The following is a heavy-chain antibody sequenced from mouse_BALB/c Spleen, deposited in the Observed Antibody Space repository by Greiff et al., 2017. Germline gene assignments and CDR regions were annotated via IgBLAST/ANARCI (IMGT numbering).Heavy chain of an antibody. V-gene: IGHV2-2*02. CDR1: GFSLTSYG. CDR3: ASSMITGWFAY. J-gene: IGHJ3*01. Sequence: VKLVESGPGLVQPSQSLSITCTVSGFSLTSYGVHWVRQSPGKGLEWLGVIWSGGSTDYNAAFISRLSISKDNSKSQVFFKMNSLQANDTAIYYCASSMITGWFAYWGQGTLVTVSA. D-gene: IGHD2-4*01. CDR2: IWSGGST.